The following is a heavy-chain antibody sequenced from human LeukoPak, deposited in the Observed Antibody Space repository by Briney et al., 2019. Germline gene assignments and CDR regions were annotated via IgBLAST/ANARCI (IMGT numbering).Heavy chain of an antibody. CDR2: ISGSGGST. V-gene: IGHV3-23*01. Sequence: PGGSLRPSCAASGFSVRSNYMGWVRQAPGKGLEWVSSISGSGGSTQYAASVQGRFTISRDNSKNTLYLQMNSLRAEDTAVYYCAKDPNGDYIGTFDIWGQGTMVTVSS. J-gene: IGHJ3*02. D-gene: IGHD4-17*01. CDR1: GFSVRSNY. CDR3: AKDPNGDYIGTFDI.